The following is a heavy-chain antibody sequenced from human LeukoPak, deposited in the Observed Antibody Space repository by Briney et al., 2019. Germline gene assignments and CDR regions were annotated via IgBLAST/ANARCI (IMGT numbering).Heavy chain of an antibody. D-gene: IGHD3-22*01. J-gene: IGHJ4*02. CDR2: ISSSGSTI. CDR3: ARKNYYDSSSIDY. Sequence: GGSLRLSCAASGFTFSSYEMNWVRQAPGKGLEWVSYISSSGSTIYYADSVKGRFTISRDNAKNSLYLQMNSLRAEDTAAHYCARKNYYDSSSIDYWGQGTLVTVSS. V-gene: IGHV3-48*03. CDR1: GFTFSSYE.